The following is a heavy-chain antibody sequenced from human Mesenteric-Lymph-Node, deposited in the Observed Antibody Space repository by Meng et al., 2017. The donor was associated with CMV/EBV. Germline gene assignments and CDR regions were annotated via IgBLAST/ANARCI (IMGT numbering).Heavy chain of an antibody. D-gene: IGHD3-22*01. CDR2: INWNGGST. J-gene: IGHJ6*02. V-gene: IGHV3-20*04. CDR1: GFTFDDYG. CDR3: ARDHYYDSSGTTGMDV. Sequence: GESLKISCAASGFTFDDYGMSWVRQAPGKGLEWVSGINWNGGSTGYADSVKGRFTISRDNAENSLYLQMNSLRAEDTALYYCARDHYYDSSGTTGMDVWGQGTTVTVSS.